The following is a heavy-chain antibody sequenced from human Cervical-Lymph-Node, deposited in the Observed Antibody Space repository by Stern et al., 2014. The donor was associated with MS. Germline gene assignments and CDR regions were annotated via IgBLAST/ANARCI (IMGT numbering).Heavy chain of an antibody. V-gene: IGHV5-51*01. CDR2: IYPGDSES. CDR1: GYKFSIYW. CDR3: ARQTTAWASDV. Sequence: VQLVQSGAKLIRPGESLKISCKGSGYKFSIYWIAWVRQMPGKGLEWKGIIYPGDSESRYSPSFQGQVTMSADKSTSTAYLQWSSLNASDTAMYFCARQTTAWASDVWGQGTLVTVSS. J-gene: IGHJ4*02. D-gene: IGHD1-14*01.